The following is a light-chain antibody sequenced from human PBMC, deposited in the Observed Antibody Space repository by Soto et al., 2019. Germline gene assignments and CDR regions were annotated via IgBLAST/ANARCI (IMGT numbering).Light chain of an antibody. CDR1: SRDVGIYNY. Sequence: QSVLTQPRSVSGSPGQSVTVSCTGTSRDVGIYNYVSWYQQRPGTAPKVMIYDVTKRPSGVPDRFSGSKSANTASLTISGLQADDEADYYCCSYAGSSNVFGTGTKLTVL. CDR3: CSYAGSSNV. J-gene: IGLJ1*01. CDR2: DVT. V-gene: IGLV2-11*01.